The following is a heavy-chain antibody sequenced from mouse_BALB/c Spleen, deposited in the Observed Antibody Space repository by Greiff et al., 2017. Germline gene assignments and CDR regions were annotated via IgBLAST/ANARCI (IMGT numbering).Heavy chain of an antibody. Sequence: EVMLVESGGGLVKPGGSLKLSCAASGFTFSSYAMSWVRQSPEKRLEWVAEISSGGSYTYYPDTVTGRFTISRDNAKNTLYLEMSSLRSEDTAMYYCARGGNYYDYWGQGTTLTVSS. V-gene: IGHV5-9-4*01. J-gene: IGHJ2*01. CDR3: ARGGNYYDY. CDR2: ISSGGSYT. CDR1: GFTFSSYA.